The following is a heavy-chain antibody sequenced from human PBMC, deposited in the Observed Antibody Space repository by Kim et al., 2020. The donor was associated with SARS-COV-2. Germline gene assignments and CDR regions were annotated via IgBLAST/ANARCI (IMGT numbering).Heavy chain of an antibody. Sequence: GGSLRLSCAASGFTFSSYGMHWVRQAPGKGLEWVAVIWYDGSNKYYADSVKGRFTISRDNSKNTLYLQMNSLRAEDTAVNYCARGRGYCSSTSCSRRHDAFDIWGQGTMVTVSS. CDR2: IWYDGSNK. J-gene: IGHJ3*02. V-gene: IGHV3-33*01. D-gene: IGHD2-2*01. CDR3: ARGRGYCSSTSCSRRHDAFDI. CDR1: GFTFSSYG.